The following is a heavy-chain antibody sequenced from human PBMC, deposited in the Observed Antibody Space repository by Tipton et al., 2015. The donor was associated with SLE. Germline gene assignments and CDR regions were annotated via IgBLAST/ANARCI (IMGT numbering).Heavy chain of an antibody. D-gene: IGHD6-13*01. Sequence: TLSLTCTVSGGSISSSSYYWGWIRQPPGTGLEWIGSIYYSGSTYYNPSLKSRVTISVDTSKNQFSLNLSSVTAADTAMYYCARIVAAAGTRYFDYWGQGTLVTVSS. V-gene: IGHV4-39*07. J-gene: IGHJ4*02. CDR3: ARIVAAAGTRYFDY. CDR2: IYYSGST. CDR1: GGSISSSSYY.